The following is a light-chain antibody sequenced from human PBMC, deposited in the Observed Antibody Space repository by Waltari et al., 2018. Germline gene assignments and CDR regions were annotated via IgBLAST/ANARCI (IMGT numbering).Light chain of an antibody. CDR1: SSDVGNYNL. CDR3: CSYAGSSTYV. J-gene: IGLJ1*01. CDR2: AGS. V-gene: IGLV2-23*01. Sequence: QSALTQPASVSGSPGQSITISCTGTSSDVGNYNLVSWYQQNPGKAPKLMISAGSKRPSGFSNRFSGSKSGNTASLTISGRQAEDEADYYCCSYAGSSTYVFGTGTKVTVL.